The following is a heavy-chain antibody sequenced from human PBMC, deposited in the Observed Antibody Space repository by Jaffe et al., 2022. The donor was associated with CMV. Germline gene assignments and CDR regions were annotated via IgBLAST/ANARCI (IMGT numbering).Heavy chain of an antibody. D-gene: IGHD6-13*01. Sequence: QLQLQESGPGLVKPSETLSLTCTVSGGSISSSSYYWGWIRQPPGKGLEWIGSIYYSGSTYYNPSLKSRVTISVDTSKNQFSLKLSSVTAADTAVYYCARQEPAYSSSWYEDYYYGMDVWGQGTTVTVSS. CDR2: IYYSGST. J-gene: IGHJ6*02. CDR3: ARQEPAYSSSWYEDYYYGMDV. V-gene: IGHV4-39*01. CDR1: GGSISSSSYY.